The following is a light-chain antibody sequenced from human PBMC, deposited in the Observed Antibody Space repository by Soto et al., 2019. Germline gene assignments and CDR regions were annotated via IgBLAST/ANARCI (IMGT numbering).Light chain of an antibody. CDR1: QRVSNSY. V-gene: IGKV3-20*01. Sequence: EIVLTQSPGTLSLSPGETATLSCRASQRVSNSYLAWYQKKPGQAPRLLIYGASSRAAGIPDRFSGSGSGTDFTLTISRREQEDVSVYFCQRYGGSPPFTFGQGTKVEI. CDR3: QRYGGSPPFT. J-gene: IGKJ2*01. CDR2: GAS.